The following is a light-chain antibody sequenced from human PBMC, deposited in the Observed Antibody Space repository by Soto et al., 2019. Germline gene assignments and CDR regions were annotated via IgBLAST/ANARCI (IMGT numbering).Light chain of an antibody. V-gene: IGKV3D-15*01. Sequence: VMTQSPGTLSVSPGETATLSCGTSQSVGTNLAWYQQKPGQAPRLLIYGASSRATGIPDRFSGSGSGTEFTLIISSLQSEDFAVYYCQKYDDWPLTFGQGTRLEIK. J-gene: IGKJ5*01. CDR3: QKYDDWPLT. CDR1: QSVGTN. CDR2: GAS.